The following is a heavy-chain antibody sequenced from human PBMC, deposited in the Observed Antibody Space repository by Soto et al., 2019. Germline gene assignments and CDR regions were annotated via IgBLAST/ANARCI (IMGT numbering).Heavy chain of an antibody. CDR2: IIPIFGTA. Sequence: SVKVSCKASGGTFSSYAISWVRQAPGQGLEWMGGIIPIFGTANYAQKFQGRVTITADESTSTAYMELSSLRSEDTAVYYCARGARVLEWSRDYYYYYYYGMDVWGQGTTVTVSS. V-gene: IGHV1-69*13. CDR3: ARGARVLEWSRDYYYYYYYGMDV. CDR1: GGTFSSYA. D-gene: IGHD3-3*01. J-gene: IGHJ6*02.